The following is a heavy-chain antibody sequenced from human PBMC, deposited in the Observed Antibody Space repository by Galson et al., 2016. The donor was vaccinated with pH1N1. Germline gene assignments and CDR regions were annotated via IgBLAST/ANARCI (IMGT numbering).Heavy chain of an antibody. D-gene: IGHD6-19*01. CDR3: ARSGNSGWSPFDY. CDR1: GFSLSTIGMC. J-gene: IGHJ4*02. Sequence: PALVKPTQTLTLTCTFSGFSLSTIGMCVSRIRQPPGKALEWLARIDWNDDKYYSTSLKTRLTISKDTSKNQVVLTMTNMDPVDTATYYCARSGNSGWSPFDYWGQGTLVTVSS. CDR2: IDWNDDK. V-gene: IGHV2-70*11.